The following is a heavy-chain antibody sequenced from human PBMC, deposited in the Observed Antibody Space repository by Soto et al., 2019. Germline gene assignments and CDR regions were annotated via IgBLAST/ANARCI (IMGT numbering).Heavy chain of an antibody. J-gene: IGHJ4*02. CDR1: GYTFTSYG. D-gene: IGHD3-16*01. V-gene: IGHV1-18*01. Sequence: QVQLVQSGAEVKKPGASVKVSCKASGYTFTSYGISWVRQAPGQGLEWMGWINPYNGNTNYAQKLQGRVTMTTDTSTNTAYMELRSMRYDDTAVYYCARDWFGIDYWGQGTLVTVSS. CDR3: ARDWFGIDY. CDR2: INPYNGNT.